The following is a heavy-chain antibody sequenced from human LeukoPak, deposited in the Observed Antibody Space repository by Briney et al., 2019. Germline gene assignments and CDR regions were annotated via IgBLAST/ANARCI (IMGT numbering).Heavy chain of an antibody. CDR3: ARDREAARPGWFDP. CDR2: IHPYNGNT. V-gene: IGHV1-18*01. J-gene: IGHJ5*02. D-gene: IGHD6-6*01. Sequence: ASVKVSCMASGYSFTIYGISWVRAAPGQSLEWMGWIHPYNGNTNYAQMLQGRVTMTTDTSTSTAYMELKSLRSDDTAVYYCARDREAARPGWFDPWGQGTLVTVSS. CDR1: GYSFTIYG.